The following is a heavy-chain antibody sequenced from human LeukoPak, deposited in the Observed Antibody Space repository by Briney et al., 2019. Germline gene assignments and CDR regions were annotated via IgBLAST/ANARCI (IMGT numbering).Heavy chain of an antibody. CDR2: INPPGSGT. D-gene: IGHD6-19*01. CDR1: GYTFTSYY. Sequence: ASVKVSFKASGYTFTSYYMHWVRQAPGQGIEWMGLINPPGSGTSYAQRFQGRVTMTRDTSTNTVYMELSSLRSEDTAVYYCARGISVAGPFYYWGQGTLVTVSS. V-gene: IGHV1-46*01. CDR3: ARGISVAGPFYY. J-gene: IGHJ4*02.